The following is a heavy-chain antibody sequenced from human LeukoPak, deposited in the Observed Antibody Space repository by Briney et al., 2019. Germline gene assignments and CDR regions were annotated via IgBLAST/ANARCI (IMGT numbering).Heavy chain of an antibody. CDR3: ATDLITVTTFYFDY. V-gene: IGHV1-24*01. D-gene: IGHD4-11*01. CDR1: GYTLTELS. Sequence: ASVKVSCKVSGYTLTELSMHWVRQAPGKGLEWMGGFDPEDGETIYAQKFQGRVTMTEDTSTDTAYMELSSLRSEDTAVYYCATDLITVTTFYFDYWGQGTLVTVSS. J-gene: IGHJ4*02. CDR2: FDPEDGET.